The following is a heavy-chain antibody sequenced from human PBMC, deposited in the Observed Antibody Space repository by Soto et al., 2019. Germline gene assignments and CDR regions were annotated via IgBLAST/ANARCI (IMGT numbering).Heavy chain of an antibody. Sequence: QVQLQESGPGLVKPSETLSLTCTVSSGSISSYYWNWIRQPPGKGLEWIGSIYYSGNTNYSPSLKSRVTISVDTSKKQFSLKLTSVTAADTAMYYCARGYCSSTSCDEFDYWGQGTLVTVSS. D-gene: IGHD2-2*01. J-gene: IGHJ4*02. CDR3: ARGYCSSTSCDEFDY. CDR2: IYYSGNT. CDR1: SGSISSYY. V-gene: IGHV4-59*01.